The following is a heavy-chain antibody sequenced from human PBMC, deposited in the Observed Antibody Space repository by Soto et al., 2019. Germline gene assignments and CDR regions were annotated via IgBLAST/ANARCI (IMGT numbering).Heavy chain of an antibody. CDR3: PPQGARGLYYFDY. CDR1: GFTFSTY. Sequence: EVQLLESGGGLVQPGGSLRLSCAASGFTFSTYISWVRQAPGKGLEWVSGISGSGDSTNYEASVKGRFTISRDTSKNTLYLQMNNPSDEDTAVYYCPPQGARGLYYFDYWGQGSLVTVSS. V-gene: IGHV3-23*01. D-gene: IGHD1-26*01. CDR2: ISGSGDST. J-gene: IGHJ4*02.